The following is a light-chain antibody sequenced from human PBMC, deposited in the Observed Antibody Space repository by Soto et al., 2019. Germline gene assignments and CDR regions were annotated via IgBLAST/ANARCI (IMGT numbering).Light chain of an antibody. V-gene: IGKV1-33*01. CDR2: GAS. Sequence: DIRMSQSPSSLSASVGDRVSITCQATQDISNLLNWFQQKPGKAPKLLIYGASNLETGVPSRFSGSGSGTDFTFTISSLQAEDIATYYCQQYENLPITFGQGTQLEIK. J-gene: IGKJ5*01. CDR3: QQYENLPIT. CDR1: QDISNL.